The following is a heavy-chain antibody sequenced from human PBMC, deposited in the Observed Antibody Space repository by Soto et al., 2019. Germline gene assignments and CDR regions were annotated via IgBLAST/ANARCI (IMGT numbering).Heavy chain of an antibody. J-gene: IGHJ3*02. V-gene: IGHV5-10-1*01. D-gene: IGHD3-10*01. CDR3: ARQKNYYGSGSYYVSAFDI. CDR1: GYSFTSYW. CDR2: IDPSDSYT. Sequence: PGASLKISCKGSGYSFTSYWISWVRQMPGKGLEWMGRIDPSDSYTNYSPSFQGHVTISADKSISTAYLQWSSLKASDTAMYYCARQKNYYGSGSYYVSAFDIWGQGTMVTVSS.